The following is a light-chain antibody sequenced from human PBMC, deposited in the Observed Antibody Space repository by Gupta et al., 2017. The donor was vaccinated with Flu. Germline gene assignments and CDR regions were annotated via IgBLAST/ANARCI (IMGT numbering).Light chain of an antibody. CDR1: RRITKY. V-gene: IGKV1-39*01. CDR2: DTS. Sequence: PSSLSASVGYRVNISCRARRRITKYLTWYQQKRGKAPKVLIYDTSRWQSGVPSRFSGSGSGTEFTLTISRLHPEDVGTYCCQQRDITPWTFGRGTKVE. J-gene: IGKJ1*01. CDR3: QQRDITPWT.